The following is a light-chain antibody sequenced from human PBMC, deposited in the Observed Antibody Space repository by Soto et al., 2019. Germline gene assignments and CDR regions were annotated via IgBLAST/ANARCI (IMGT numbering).Light chain of an antibody. CDR1: QTISSW. Sequence: DIQMTQSPPTLSGSLGDKATITCRASQTISSWLAWYQQKPGKAPNLLIYKASNLETGVPSRFSGSGSGTEFTLTISSLEPEDFAVYYCQQYGSSLTFGGGTKVDI. V-gene: IGKV1-5*03. CDR3: QQYGSSLT. CDR2: KAS. J-gene: IGKJ4*01.